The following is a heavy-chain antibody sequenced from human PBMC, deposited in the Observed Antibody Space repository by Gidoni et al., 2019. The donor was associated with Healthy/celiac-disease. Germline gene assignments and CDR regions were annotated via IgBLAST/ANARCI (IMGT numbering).Heavy chain of an antibody. V-gene: IGHV3-7*03. CDR3: ARAELYSSGWLGLWNAFDI. J-gene: IGHJ3*02. Sequence: EVQLVESGGGLVQPGGSLRLSCAASGFTFSSYWMSWVRQAPGKGLEWVANIKQDGSEKYYVDSVKGRFTISRDNAKNSLYLQMNSLRAEDTAVYYCARAELYSSGWLGLWNAFDIWGQGTMVTVSS. CDR2: IKQDGSEK. D-gene: IGHD6-19*01. CDR1: GFTFSSYW.